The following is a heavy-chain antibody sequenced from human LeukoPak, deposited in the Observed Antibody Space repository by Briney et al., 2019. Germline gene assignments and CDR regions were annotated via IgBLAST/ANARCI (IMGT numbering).Heavy chain of an antibody. V-gene: IGHV4-4*07. CDR2: ISSSGST. D-gene: IGHD4-17*01. CDR1: GGSISHYY. CDR3: AREYGDFDY. Sequence: SETLSLTCIVSGGSISHYYWSWIRQPAGKGLEWIGRISSSGSTNCNPSLKSRVTMSVDTSKNQFSLKLNSVTAADTAVYYCAREYGDFDYWGQGTLVTVSS. J-gene: IGHJ4*02.